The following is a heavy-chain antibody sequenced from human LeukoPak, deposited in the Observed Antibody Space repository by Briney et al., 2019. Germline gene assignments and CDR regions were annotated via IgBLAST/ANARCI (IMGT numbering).Heavy chain of an antibody. V-gene: IGHV5-51*01. CDR2: IYPGDSDT. Sequence: GESLKISCKASGYSFTTYWIGWVRQMPGKGLEWMGIIYPGDSDTRYSPSFQGQVTISADKSFTTAYLQWSSLKASDTAMYYCARHRDYRGNRYFGQWGQGTLVTVSS. CDR1: GYSFTTYW. CDR3: ARHRDYRGNRYFGQ. J-gene: IGHJ4*02. D-gene: IGHD4-23*01.